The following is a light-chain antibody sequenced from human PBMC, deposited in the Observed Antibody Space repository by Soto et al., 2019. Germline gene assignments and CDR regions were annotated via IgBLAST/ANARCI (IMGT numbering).Light chain of an antibody. CDR3: QHYNSYPFT. Sequence: EIVMTQSPATLSLSPGERATLSCRASQTIDNTLAWYQRKPGQAPRLLIYDASTRATGVPARFSGSGSGTDFTLTISSLQSEDFATYYCQHYNSYPFTFGPGTKVDLK. J-gene: IGKJ3*01. CDR1: QTIDNT. CDR2: DAS. V-gene: IGKV3-15*01.